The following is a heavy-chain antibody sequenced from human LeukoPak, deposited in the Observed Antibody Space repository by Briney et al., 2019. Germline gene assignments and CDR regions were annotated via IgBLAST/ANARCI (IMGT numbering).Heavy chain of an antibody. J-gene: IGHJ4*02. D-gene: IGHD6-19*01. Sequence: GGSLRLSCAASGFTFSSYAMSWVRQAPGKGLELVSAISGSGGSTYYADSVKGRFTISRDNSKNTLYLQMNSLRAEDTAVYYCAKSSTYSSGLYFDYWGQGTLVTVSS. CDR1: GFTFSSYA. CDR3: AKSSTYSSGLYFDY. CDR2: ISGSGGST. V-gene: IGHV3-23*01.